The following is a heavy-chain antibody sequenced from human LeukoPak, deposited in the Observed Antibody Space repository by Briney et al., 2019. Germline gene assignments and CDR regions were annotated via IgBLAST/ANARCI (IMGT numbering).Heavy chain of an antibody. V-gene: IGHV4-61*02. J-gene: IGHJ4*02. CDR2: IYTSGST. CDR3: AREKDLGRAAMIDY. D-gene: IGHD2-2*01. Sequence: SETLSLTCTVSGGSISSGIYYWSWIRQPAGKGLEWIGRIYTSGSTNYNPSLKNRVTISVDTSKNQFSLKLSSVTAADTAVYYCAREKDLGRAAMIDYWGQGTLVTVSS. CDR1: GGSISSGIYY.